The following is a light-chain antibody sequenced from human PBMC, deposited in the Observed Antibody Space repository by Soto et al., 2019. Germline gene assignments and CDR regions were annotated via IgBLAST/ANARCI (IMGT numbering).Light chain of an antibody. CDR2: GAS. CDR1: QSVSNNY. V-gene: IGKV3-20*01. Sequence: EIVLTQSPGTLSLSPGERATLSCRASQSVSNNYLAWYQQKPGQAPRLLMYGASSRATGIPDRFSGSGSGKDFTLTISRLEPEDFAVYFCQQYGSSPLTFGPGTKVDIK. J-gene: IGKJ3*01. CDR3: QQYGSSPLT.